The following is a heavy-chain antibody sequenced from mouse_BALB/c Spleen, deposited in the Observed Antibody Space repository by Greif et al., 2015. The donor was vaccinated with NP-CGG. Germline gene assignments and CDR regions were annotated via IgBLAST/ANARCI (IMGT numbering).Heavy chain of an antibody. CDR3: ARDYGSSYGY. D-gene: IGHD1-1*01. J-gene: IGHJ2*01. CDR1: GFTFSSYG. V-gene: IGHV5-6-3*01. CDR2: INSNGGST. Sequence: EVKVEESGGGLVQPGGSLKLSCAASGFTFSSYGMSWVRQTPDKRLELVATINSNGGSTYYPDSVKGRFTISRDNAKNTLYQQMSSLKSEDTAMYYCARDYGSSYGYWGQGTTLTVSS.